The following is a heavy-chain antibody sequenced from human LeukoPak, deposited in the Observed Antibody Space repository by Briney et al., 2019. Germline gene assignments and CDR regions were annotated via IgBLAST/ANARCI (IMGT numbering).Heavy chain of an antibody. CDR3: ARGNSPLTGTTPGEFDY. Sequence: ASVKVSCKASGGTFSSYAISWVRQAPGQGLEWMGGIIPILGTANYAQKFQGRVTITADESTSTAYMELSSLRSEDTAMYYCARGNSPLTGTTPGEFDYWGQGTLVTVSS. V-gene: IGHV1-69*13. D-gene: IGHD1-7*01. CDR2: IIPILGTA. J-gene: IGHJ4*02. CDR1: GGTFSSYA.